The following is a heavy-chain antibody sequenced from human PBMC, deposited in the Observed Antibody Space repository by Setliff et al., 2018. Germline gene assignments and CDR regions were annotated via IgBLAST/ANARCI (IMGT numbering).Heavy chain of an antibody. CDR1: GFTFSSHW. D-gene: IGHD3-10*01. Sequence: PGGSLRLSCAGSGFTFSSHWMYWVRQAPGKGLVWVSRIISDGSSITYADSVKGRFTISRDNAKNTLYLQMNSLRAEDTALYYCARDPSPGGQLLPDLWGQGTLVTVSS. CDR3: ARDPSPGGQLLPDL. V-gene: IGHV3-74*01. J-gene: IGHJ5*02. CDR2: IISDGSSI.